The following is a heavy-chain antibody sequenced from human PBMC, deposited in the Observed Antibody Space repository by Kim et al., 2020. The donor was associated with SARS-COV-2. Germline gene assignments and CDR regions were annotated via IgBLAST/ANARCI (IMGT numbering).Heavy chain of an antibody. J-gene: IGHJ4*02. CDR3: ARGGGANIVVVPAAPFDY. V-gene: IGHV5-51*01. Sequence: GESLKISCKGSGYSFTSYWIGWVRQMPGKGLEWMGIIYPGDSDTRYSPSFQGQVTISADKSISTAYLQWSSLKASDTAMYYCARGGGANIVVVPAAPFDYWGQGTLVTVSS. CDR1: GYSFTSYW. CDR2: IYPGDSDT. D-gene: IGHD2-2*01.